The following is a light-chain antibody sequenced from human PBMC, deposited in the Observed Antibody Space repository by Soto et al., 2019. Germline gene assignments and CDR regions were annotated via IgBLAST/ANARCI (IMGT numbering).Light chain of an antibody. Sequence: EIVLTQSPGALSLSPGERATLSCWASESVGDYLAWYQQKPGQAPRLLIYGASNRATGVSARFSGSGSGTEFTLTISSLQSEDFAVYYCQQRSSWPPALSFGGGTKVDIK. J-gene: IGKJ4*01. CDR3: QQRSSWPPALS. CDR1: ESVGDY. CDR2: GAS. V-gene: IGKV3-11*01.